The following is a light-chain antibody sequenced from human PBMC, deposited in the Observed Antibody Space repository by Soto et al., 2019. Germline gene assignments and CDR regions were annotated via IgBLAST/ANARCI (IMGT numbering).Light chain of an antibody. CDR1: QDISNY. V-gene: IGKV1-33*01. J-gene: IGKJ2*01. Sequence: DIQMTQSPSSLSASLGERVTIACQASQDISNYLNWYQQKPGKAPNLLIYDASNLETGVPSRFSGSGSGTDFTFTISSLQPEDVATYYCQQYDSVPLYTFGQGTKLEIK. CDR2: DAS. CDR3: QQYDSVPLYT.